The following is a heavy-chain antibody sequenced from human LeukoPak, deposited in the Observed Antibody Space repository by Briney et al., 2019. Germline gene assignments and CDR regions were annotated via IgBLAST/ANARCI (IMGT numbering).Heavy chain of an antibody. V-gene: IGHV6-1*01. J-gene: IGHJ5*02. CDR2: TYYRSTRYN. D-gene: IGHD2-2*01. CDR3: ARRLTQYDCFDP. Sequence: SQTLSLTYAISGDSVSSNRVTWDWVRQSPSRGLEWLGRTYYRSTRYNDYAVSVRGRITVNPDTSKNQFSLHLNSVTPGDTAVYYCARRLTQYDCFDPWGQGILVTVSS. CDR1: GDSVSSNRVT.